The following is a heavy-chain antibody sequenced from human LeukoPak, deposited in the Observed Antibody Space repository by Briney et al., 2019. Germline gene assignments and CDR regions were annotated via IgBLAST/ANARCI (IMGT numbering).Heavy chain of an antibody. Sequence: SETLSLTCTVSGGSISSSSYYWSWIRQPAGKGLEWIGRIYTSGSTNYNPSLKSRVTMSVDTSKNQFSLKLSSVTAADTAVYYCARGVRIEGAYYYDSSVLYFDYWGQGTLVTVSS. CDR1: GGSISSSSYY. CDR3: ARGVRIEGAYYYDSSVLYFDY. CDR2: IYTSGST. D-gene: IGHD3-22*01. V-gene: IGHV4-61*02. J-gene: IGHJ4*02.